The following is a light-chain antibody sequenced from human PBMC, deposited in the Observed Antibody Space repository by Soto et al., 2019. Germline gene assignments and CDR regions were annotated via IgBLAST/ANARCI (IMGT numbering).Light chain of an antibody. CDR3: LQDYSWPWT. Sequence: AIQMTKSPSSLSASVGDRLTITCRASQAVSNYVGWYQQKPGKAPKFLIYVAFSLETGIPSRFSGSGYGTEFTLTINSLLPEDFATYFCLQDYSWPWTVGQGTKVEV. CDR2: VAF. V-gene: IGKV1-6*01. CDR1: QAVSNY. J-gene: IGKJ1*01.